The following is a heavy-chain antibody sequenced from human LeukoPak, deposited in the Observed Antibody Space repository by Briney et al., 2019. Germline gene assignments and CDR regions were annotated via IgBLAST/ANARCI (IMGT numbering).Heavy chain of an antibody. CDR3: AKRLYSWVDAFDI. Sequence: GGSLRLSCAASGFTFSSYAMSWVRQAPGKGLEWVSAISGSGGSTYYADSVKGRFTISRDNSKNTLYLQMNSLRAEDTAVHYCAKRLYSWVDAFDIWGQGTMVTVSS. CDR2: ISGSGGST. V-gene: IGHV3-23*01. CDR1: GFTFSSYA. J-gene: IGHJ3*02. D-gene: IGHD5-18*01.